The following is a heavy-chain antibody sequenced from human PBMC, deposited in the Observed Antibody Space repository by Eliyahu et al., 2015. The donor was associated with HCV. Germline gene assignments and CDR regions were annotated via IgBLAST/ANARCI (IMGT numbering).Heavy chain of an antibody. CDR2: IRSKANSYAT. CDR3: TSALLVVAENN. J-gene: IGHJ4*02. CDR1: GFTFSGSA. Sequence: EVQLVESGGGLVQPGGSLXLPRAASGFTFSGSAMHWVRQASGKGLEWVGRIRSKANSYATAYAASVKGRFTISRDDSKNTAYLQMNSLKTEDTAVYYCTSALLVVAENNWGQGTLVTVSS. V-gene: IGHV3-73*02. D-gene: IGHD2-15*01.